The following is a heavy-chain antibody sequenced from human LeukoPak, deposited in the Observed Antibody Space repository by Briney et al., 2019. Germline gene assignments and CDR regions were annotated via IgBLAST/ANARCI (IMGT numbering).Heavy chain of an antibody. CDR2: IQYSGNKK. CDR1: GFTFSNFD. CDR3: AKGGRHGHSSYERGYFGF. Sequence: GGSLRLSCAASGFTFSNFDMHWVRQAPGKGLEWVAFIQYSGNKKYYVDSVEGRFTISRDNSKNTLYVQMNSLRTEDTAVYYCAKGGRHGHSSYERGYFGFWGQGTLVTVSS. D-gene: IGHD2-15*01. V-gene: IGHV3-30*02. J-gene: IGHJ4*02.